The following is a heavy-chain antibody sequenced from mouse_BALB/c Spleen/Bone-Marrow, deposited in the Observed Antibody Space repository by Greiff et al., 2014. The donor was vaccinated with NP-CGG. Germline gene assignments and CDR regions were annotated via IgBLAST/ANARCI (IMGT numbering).Heavy chain of an antibody. CDR2: IDPANVNT. D-gene: IGHD1-1*01. CDR1: DFNIKDAY. J-gene: IGHJ3*01. CDR3: AVYYYGRSSFAY. Sequence: VQLQQSGAELVKPGASVKLPCTASDFNIKDAYMHWVKQRPEQGLEWIGRIDPANVNTKYDTKFQGKATITADTSSNTAYLLLSSLTSEDTAVYYCAVYYYGRSSFAYWGQGTLVTVSA. V-gene: IGHV14-3*02.